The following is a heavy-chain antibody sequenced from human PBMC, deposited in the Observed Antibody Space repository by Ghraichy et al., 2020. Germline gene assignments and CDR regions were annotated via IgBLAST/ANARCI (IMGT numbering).Heavy chain of an antibody. J-gene: IGHJ4*02. CDR2: ISGSGGST. D-gene: IGHD3-10*01. Sequence: GGSLRLSCAASGFTFSSYGMTRVRQAPGKGLEWVSAISGSGGSTYYADSVKGRFTISRDNSKSTLYLQMNSLRADDTAVYYCAKDPRSHSDWGQGTLVTVSS. CDR3: AKDPRSHSD. CDR1: GFTFSSYG. V-gene: IGHV3-23*01.